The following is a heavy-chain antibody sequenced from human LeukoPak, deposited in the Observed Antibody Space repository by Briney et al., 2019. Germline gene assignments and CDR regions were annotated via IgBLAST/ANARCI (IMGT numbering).Heavy chain of an antibody. CDR1: GFTFSVSA. Sequence: GGSLILSCAASGFTFSVSAMHWVRQASGKGLEWVGRIRSKANNYATAYAASVKGRFTISRDDSKNTAYLQMNSLKTEDTAVYYCARAKPNDYSNPLDPWGRGTLVTVSS. V-gene: IGHV3-73*01. CDR3: ARAKPNDYSNPLDP. D-gene: IGHD4-11*01. CDR2: IRSKANNYAT. J-gene: IGHJ5*02.